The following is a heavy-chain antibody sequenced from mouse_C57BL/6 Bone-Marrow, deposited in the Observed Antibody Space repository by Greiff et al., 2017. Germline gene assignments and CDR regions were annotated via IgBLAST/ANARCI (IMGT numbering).Heavy chain of an antibody. Sequence: VQLQQPGAELVKPGASVKLSCKASGYTFTNYWMHWVKQRPGQGLEWIGMMHPNGGSPDYNEKFKSEATLSVDKSSRTAYMELSCLTSEDSAVYYCARSYDYDDYTMDDWGQGTSVTVSS. V-gene: IGHV1-64*01. CDR2: MHPNGGSP. D-gene: IGHD2-4*01. CDR3: ARSYDYDDYTMDD. J-gene: IGHJ4*01. CDR1: GYTFTNYW.